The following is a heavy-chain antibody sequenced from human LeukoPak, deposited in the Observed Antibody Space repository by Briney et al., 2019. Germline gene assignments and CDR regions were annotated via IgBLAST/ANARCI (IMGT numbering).Heavy chain of an antibody. Sequence: GRSLRLSCASSGFTFNNYGMHWVRQAPGKGLEWMALIWYDGSNKYYADSVKGRFTISRDNSKNTLYLQMNSLRAEDTAVYYCSREYFDWSRNYYYGMDVWGQGTTVTVSS. CDR3: SREYFDWSRNYYYGMDV. CDR1: GFTFNNYG. CDR2: IWYDGSNK. D-gene: IGHD3-9*01. J-gene: IGHJ6*02. V-gene: IGHV3-33*01.